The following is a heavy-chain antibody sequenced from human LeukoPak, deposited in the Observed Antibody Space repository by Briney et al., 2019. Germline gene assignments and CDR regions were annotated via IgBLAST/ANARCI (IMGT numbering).Heavy chain of an antibody. CDR3: ARQDTTSYYDSSGYYPFDY. Sequence: PSETLSLTCTVSGGSISSSSYYWGWIRQPPGKGLEWIGSIYYSGSTYYNPSLKSRVTISTDTSKNQFSLKLSSVTAADTAVYYCARQDTTSYYDSSGYYPFDYWGQGTLVTVSS. D-gene: IGHD3-22*01. CDR2: IYYSGST. CDR1: GGSISSSSYY. J-gene: IGHJ4*02. V-gene: IGHV4-39*01.